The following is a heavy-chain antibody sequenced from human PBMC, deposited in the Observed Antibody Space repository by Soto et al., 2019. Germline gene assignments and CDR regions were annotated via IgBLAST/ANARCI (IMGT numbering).Heavy chain of an antibody. J-gene: IGHJ4*02. D-gene: IGHD2-15*01. CDR3: ARGPGGPDGPGDY. CDR2: INAGNGNT. CDR1: GDTITSYA. Sequence: VASVKVSCKACGDTITSYAMHWVRQAPGQRLEWMGWINAGNGNTKYSQKFQGRVTITRDTSASTAYMELSSLRSEDTAVYYCARGPGGPDGPGDYWGQGTLLTVSS. V-gene: IGHV1-3*01.